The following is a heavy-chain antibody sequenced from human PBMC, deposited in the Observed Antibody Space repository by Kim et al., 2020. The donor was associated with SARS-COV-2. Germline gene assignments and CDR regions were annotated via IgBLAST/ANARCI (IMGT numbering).Heavy chain of an antibody. V-gene: IGHV3-48*03. CDR1: GFTFSSYE. CDR3: TRGPNYSPFDY. J-gene: IGHJ4*02. D-gene: IGHD4-4*01. Sequence: GGSLRLSCTASGFTFSSYEMNWVRQDPGKGLEWVSYIIGSGTTIYYADPVRGRFTITRDNDKNLLVLQMNSLRAEDTAVYYCTRGPNYSPFDYWGQGTLVAVSS. CDR2: IIGSGTTI.